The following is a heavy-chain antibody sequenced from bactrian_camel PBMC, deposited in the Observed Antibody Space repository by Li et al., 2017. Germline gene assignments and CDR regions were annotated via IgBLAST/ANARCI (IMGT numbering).Heavy chain of an antibody. CDR1: GFTLSSYR. D-gene: IGHD4*01. V-gene: IGHV3S1*01. J-gene: IGHJ6*01. Sequence: HVQLVESGGGLVQPGGSLRLSCAASGFTLSSYRTYWVRQAPGKGLEWVSIINRGCTTYYADSMKGRFTISRDNATNTVYLEMNSLKHEDTAKYFCATTNKAGNYGSDYTAFGYWGQGTQVTVS. CDR3: ATTNKAGNYGSDYTAFGY. CDR2: IINRGCTT.